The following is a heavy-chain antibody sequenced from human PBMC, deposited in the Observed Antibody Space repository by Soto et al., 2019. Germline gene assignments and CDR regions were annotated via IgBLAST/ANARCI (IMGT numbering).Heavy chain of an antibody. CDR2: IYYSGST. J-gene: IGHJ3*02. Sequence: QVQLQESGPGLVKPSETLSLTCTVSGGSISSYYWSWIRQPPGKGLEWIGYIYYSGSTNYNPSLKSRVTISVDTSKNQFSLKLSSVTAADTAVYYCARGPRRGGSYVSAGPSRRSFDIWGQGTMVTVSS. CDR3: ARGPRRGGSYVSAGPSRRSFDI. D-gene: IGHD1-26*01. V-gene: IGHV4-59*01. CDR1: GGSISSYY.